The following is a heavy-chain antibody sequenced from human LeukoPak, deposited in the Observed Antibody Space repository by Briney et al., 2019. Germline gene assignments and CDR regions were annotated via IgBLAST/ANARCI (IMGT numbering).Heavy chain of an antibody. V-gene: IGHV3-23*01. J-gene: IGHJ5*01. CDR2: LSDNGGSP. CDR3: AKGPETYSSRWFDS. CDR1: GFTFSNDA. D-gene: IGHD2-21*01. Sequence: PGGSLRLSRAASGFTFSNDAMSWVCQAPGQGLEWVSSLSDNGGSPYYADSVKGRFTISRDNSKNTLYLHMNSLRVEDTAVYYCAKGPETYSSRWFDSWGQGTLVTVSS.